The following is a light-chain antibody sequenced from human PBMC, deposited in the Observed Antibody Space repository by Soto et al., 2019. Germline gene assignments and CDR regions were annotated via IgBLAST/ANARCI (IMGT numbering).Light chain of an antibody. CDR1: QSVNIN. Sequence: EIVMTQSPGTLSVSPGGRATLSCRASQSVNINLAWYQHKPGQSPRLLVYGSSTRATGLPARFSGRGSGTEFTLTISSLHFEDFAVYFCQQYDDWLRLTFGGGTKVEIK. CDR2: GSS. V-gene: IGKV3-15*01. J-gene: IGKJ4*01. CDR3: QQYDDWLRLT.